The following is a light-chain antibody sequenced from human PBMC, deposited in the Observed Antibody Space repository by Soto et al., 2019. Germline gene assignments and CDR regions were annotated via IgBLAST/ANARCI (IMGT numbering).Light chain of an antibody. CDR1: QSVDSRF. CDR2: GTS. Sequence: EIVLTQSPGTLSLSPGERATLSCRASQSVDSRFLAWYQQKPGQAPRLLISGTSSRATGIPDRFSGSGSGTDFPLSISRLEPEDFAVYYCQQYTSPAVYTFGQGTKLEIK. CDR3: QQYTSPAVYT. J-gene: IGKJ2*01. V-gene: IGKV3-20*01.